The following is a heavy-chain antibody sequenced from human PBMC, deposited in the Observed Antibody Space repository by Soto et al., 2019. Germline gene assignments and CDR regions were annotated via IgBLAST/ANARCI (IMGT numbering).Heavy chain of an antibody. J-gene: IGHJ6*02. D-gene: IGHD6-13*01. V-gene: IGHV3-23*01. Sequence: EVQLLESGGGLVQPGGSLRLSCAASGFTFSSYAMSWVRQAPGKGLEWVSAISGRGGSTYYADSVKGRFTISRDNSKNTLYLQMNRLRAEDTAVYYWAPIAARKNYGIDVWGQGTTVTVSS. CDR1: GFTFSSYA. CDR3: APIAARKNYGIDV. CDR2: ISGRGGST.